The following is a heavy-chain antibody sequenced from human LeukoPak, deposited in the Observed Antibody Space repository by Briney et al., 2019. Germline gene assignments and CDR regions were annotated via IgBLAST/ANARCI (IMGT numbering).Heavy chain of an antibody. J-gene: IGHJ4*02. V-gene: IGHV3-30-3*01. CDR3: AKGLTYYYDSSGYDKMDY. D-gene: IGHD3-22*01. Sequence: GGSLRLSCAASGFTFSSYAMHWVRQAPGKGLEWVAVISYDGSNKYYADSVKGRFTISRDNSKNTLYLQMNSLRSEDTAVYYCAKGLTYYYDSSGYDKMDYWGQGTLVTVSS. CDR2: ISYDGSNK. CDR1: GFTFSSYA.